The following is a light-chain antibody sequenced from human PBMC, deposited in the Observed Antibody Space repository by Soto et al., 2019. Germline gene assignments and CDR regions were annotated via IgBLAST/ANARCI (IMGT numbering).Light chain of an antibody. Sequence: TPSPGTLSLSPGERATLSCRASQSVSSTYLAWYQQQPGQAPRLLIYGASSRATGIPDRFSGSGSGTDFTLTISRLEPEDFAVYYCQQYGSSQTFGQGTKVDIK. CDR3: QQYGSSQT. CDR2: GAS. CDR1: QSVSSTY. V-gene: IGKV3-20*01. J-gene: IGKJ1*01.